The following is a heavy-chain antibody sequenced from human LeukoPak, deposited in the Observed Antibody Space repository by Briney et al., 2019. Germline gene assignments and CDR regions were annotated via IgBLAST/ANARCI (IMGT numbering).Heavy chain of an antibody. V-gene: IGHV3-7*01. CDR1: GFTFRNSW. Sequence: GGSLRLSCAASGFTFRNSWMSWVRQAPGKGLEWVANIKPDGSENYYVDSVKGRLTISRDNAKNSLYLQLNSLRAEDTAVYYCARGRGMDVWGQGTTVTVSS. J-gene: IGHJ6*02. CDR3: ARGRGMDV. CDR2: IKPDGSEN.